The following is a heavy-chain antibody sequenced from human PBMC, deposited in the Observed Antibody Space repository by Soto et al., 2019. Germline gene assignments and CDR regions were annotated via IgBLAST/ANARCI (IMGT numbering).Heavy chain of an antibody. CDR3: AKDPRRQYSSSSFSYGMDV. D-gene: IGHD6-6*01. J-gene: IGHJ6*02. CDR2: ITWDGGST. V-gene: IGHV3-43D*04. Sequence: GGSLRLSCAASGFTFDDYAMHWVRQAPGKGLEWVSLITWDGGSTYYADSVKGRFTISRDNSKNSLYLQMNSLRAEDTALYYCAKDPRRQYSSSSFSYGMDVWGQGTTFNGS. CDR1: GFTFDDYA.